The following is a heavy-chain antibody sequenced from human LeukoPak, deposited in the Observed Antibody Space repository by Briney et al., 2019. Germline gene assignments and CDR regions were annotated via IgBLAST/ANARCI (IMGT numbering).Heavy chain of an antibody. V-gene: IGHV5-51*01. D-gene: IGHD6-19*01. Sequence: GASLKISCKGSGYSFTSYWIGWVRQMPGKGLEWMGIIYPGDSDTRYSPSFQGQVTISADKSISTAYLQWSSLKASDTAMYYCARHVLIAVAGTGSWYFDLWGRGTLVTVSS. CDR3: ARHVLIAVAGTGSWYFDL. CDR1: GYSFTSYW. CDR2: IYPGDSDT. J-gene: IGHJ2*01.